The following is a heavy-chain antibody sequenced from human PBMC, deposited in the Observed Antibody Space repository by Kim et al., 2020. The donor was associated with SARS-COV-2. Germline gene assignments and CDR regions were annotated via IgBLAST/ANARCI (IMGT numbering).Heavy chain of an antibody. J-gene: IGHJ4*02. CDR3: ARDPTIFGVDTSRFDY. CDR2: IKQDGSEK. Sequence: GGSLRLSCAASGFTFSSYWMSWVRQAPGKGLEWVANIKQDGSEKYYVDSVKGRFTISRDNAKNSLYLQMNSLRAEDTAVYYCARDPTIFGVDTSRFDYWGQGTLVTVSS. V-gene: IGHV3-7*03. D-gene: IGHD3-3*01. CDR1: GFTFSSYW.